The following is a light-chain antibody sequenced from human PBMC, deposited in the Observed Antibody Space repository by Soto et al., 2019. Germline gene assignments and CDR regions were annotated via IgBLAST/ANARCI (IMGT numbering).Light chain of an antibody. CDR2: DAS. CDR3: QHRNNWPLT. CDR1: ENINTY. V-gene: IGKV3-11*01. Sequence: IVLTQSPATLSVSPGETATLSCRASENINTYLAWYQQKPGQAPKLLIYDASNRATGIPARFSASGSGTDFPLTISSLEPEDFAVYYCQHRNNWPLTFGGGTKVEIK. J-gene: IGKJ4*01.